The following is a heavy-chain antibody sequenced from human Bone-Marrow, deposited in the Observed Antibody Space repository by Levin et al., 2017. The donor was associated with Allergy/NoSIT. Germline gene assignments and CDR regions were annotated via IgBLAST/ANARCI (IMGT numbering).Heavy chain of an antibody. D-gene: IGHD6-13*01. V-gene: IGHV4-59*01. CDR1: GGSISTYY. CDR2: IDYSGST. Sequence: SETLSLTCTVSGGSISTYYWNWIRQPPGKGLEWIGYIDYSGSTNYNPSLKSRVTISIDTSKIQFSLNLRSVTAADTAVYYCLRGRRYTSRIDAFDIWGQGTMVTVSS. CDR3: LRGRRYTSRIDAFDI. J-gene: IGHJ3*02.